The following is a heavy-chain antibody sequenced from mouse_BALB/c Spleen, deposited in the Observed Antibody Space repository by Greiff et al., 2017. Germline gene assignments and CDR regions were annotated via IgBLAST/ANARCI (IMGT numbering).Heavy chain of an antibody. CDR3: ARDGKVRRGGFAY. J-gene: IGHJ3*01. V-gene: IGHV7-3*02. CDR2: IRNKANGYTT. Sequence: EVQLVESGGGLVQPGGSLRLSCATSGFTFTDYYMSWVRQPPGKALEWLGFIRNKANGYTTEYSASVKGRFTISRDNSQSILYLQMNTLRAEDSATYYCARDGKVRRGGFAYWGQGTLVTVSA. D-gene: IGHD2-14*01. CDR1: GFTFTDYY.